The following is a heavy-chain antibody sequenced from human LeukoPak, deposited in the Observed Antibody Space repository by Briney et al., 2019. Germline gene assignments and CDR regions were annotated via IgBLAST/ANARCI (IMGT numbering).Heavy chain of an antibody. J-gene: IGHJ4*02. CDR2: VSHSGSI. Sequence: PSETLSLTCTVSGGSISSYYWSWIRQPPGKGLEWIGSVSHSGSINYDPSLKNRVTISVGTSKNQFSLKLSSVTAADTAVYYCWAIVTTIKLDFWGQGTLVTVSS. CDR3: WAIVTTIKLDF. V-gene: IGHV4-59*04. CDR1: GGSISSYY. D-gene: IGHD5-12*01.